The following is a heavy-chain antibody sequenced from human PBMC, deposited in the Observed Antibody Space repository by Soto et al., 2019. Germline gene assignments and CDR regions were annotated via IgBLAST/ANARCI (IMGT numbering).Heavy chain of an antibody. V-gene: IGHV3-23*01. D-gene: IGHD3-3*01. J-gene: IGHJ3*02. Sequence: EVQLLESGGGLVQPGGSLRLSCAASGFTFSSYAMSWVRQAPGKGLAWVSAISGSGGSTYYADSVKGRFTISRDNSKNTLYLQMNSRRAEDTEVYYWETHARYDFWSGLDAFDIWGQGTMVTVSS. CDR2: ISGSGGST. CDR1: GFTFSSYA. CDR3: ETHARYDFWSGLDAFDI.